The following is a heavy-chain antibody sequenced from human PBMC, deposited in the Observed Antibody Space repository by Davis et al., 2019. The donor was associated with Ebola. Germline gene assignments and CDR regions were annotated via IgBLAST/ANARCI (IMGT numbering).Heavy chain of an antibody. J-gene: IGHJ4*02. Sequence: PGGSLRLSCAVSGYSFRNDWMAWVRQAPGKGLEWVANINHIGYEKYYGDSVKGRFTISRDNAKNSVYLQMDSLRVKDTAVYYCTRDLSPSEVWRRYFEFWGQGTLVTVSS. D-gene: IGHD3-16*01. CDR2: INHIGYEK. CDR3: TRDLSPSEVWRRYFEF. CDR1: GYSFRNDW. V-gene: IGHV3-7*03.